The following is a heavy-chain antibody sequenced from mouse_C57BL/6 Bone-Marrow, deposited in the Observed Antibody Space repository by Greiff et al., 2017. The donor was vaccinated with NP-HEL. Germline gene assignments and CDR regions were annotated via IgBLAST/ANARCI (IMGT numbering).Heavy chain of an antibody. CDR2: IWRGGGT. J-gene: IGHJ1*03. V-gene: IGHV2-2*01. Sequence: QVQLKESGPGLVQPSQSLSITCTASGFSLTSYGVHWVRQSPGKGLEWLGVIWRGGGTANNAAFIARLSISKDNSKSQVFFKMNSLQADDTAIYYCAANMHGYWYCDGWGTGTTVTVSS. CDR3: AANMHGYWYCDG. D-gene: IGHD6-5*01. CDR1: GFSLTSYG.